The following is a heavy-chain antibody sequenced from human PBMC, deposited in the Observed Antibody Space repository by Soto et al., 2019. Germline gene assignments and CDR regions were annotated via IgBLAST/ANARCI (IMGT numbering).Heavy chain of an antibody. CDR3: TGAYYDVSGYSLDP. D-gene: IGHD3-22*01. CDR1: GGSIRHYY. Sequence: SETLSLTCTVSGGSIRHYYLSWIRQPPGKGLEWIGYIYYGGSINYNPSLKSRVIISVDTAKNQFSLRLSSVSAADTAVYYCTGAYYDVSGYSLDPWGQGTSVTVSS. CDR2: IYYGGSI. J-gene: IGHJ5*02. V-gene: IGHV4-59*01.